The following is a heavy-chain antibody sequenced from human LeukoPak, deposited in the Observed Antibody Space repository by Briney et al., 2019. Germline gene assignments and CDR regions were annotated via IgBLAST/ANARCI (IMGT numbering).Heavy chain of an antibody. CDR1: GYTFTSYG. V-gene: IGHV1-18*01. Sequence: EASVKVSCKASGYTFTSYGISWVRQAPGQGLEWMGWISAYNGNTNYAQKLQGRVTMTTDTSTSTAYMELRSLRSDDTAVYYCARDHYDFWSGYFGVYYYYYMDVWGKGTTVTVSS. D-gene: IGHD3-3*01. CDR2: ISAYNGNT. J-gene: IGHJ6*03. CDR3: ARDHYDFWSGYFGVYYYYYMDV.